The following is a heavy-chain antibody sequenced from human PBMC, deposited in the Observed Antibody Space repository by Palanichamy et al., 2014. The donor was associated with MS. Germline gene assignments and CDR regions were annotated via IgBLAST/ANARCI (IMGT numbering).Heavy chain of an antibody. CDR1: GFTFSSYA. CDR2: ISYDGSNK. Sequence: GFTFSSYAMRWVRQAPGKGLEWVAVISYDGSNKYYADSVKGRFTISRDNSKNTLYLQMNSLRAEDTAVYYCARGSYDFWRTWGQGTLVTVSS. J-gene: IGHJ4*02. V-gene: IGHV3-30*04. CDR3: ARGSYDFWRT. D-gene: IGHD3-3*01.